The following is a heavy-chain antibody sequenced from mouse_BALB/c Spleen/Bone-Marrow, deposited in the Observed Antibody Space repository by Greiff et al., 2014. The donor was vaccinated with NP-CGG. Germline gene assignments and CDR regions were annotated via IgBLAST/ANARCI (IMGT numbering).Heavy chain of an antibody. D-gene: IGHD1-1*01. V-gene: IGHV2-9*02. Sequence: QVQLQQSGPGLVAPSQSLSITCTVSGFSLTSYGVHWVRQPPGKVLEWLGVIWAAGSTNYNSALMSRLSISKDNSKSQVFLKTNSLQTDDTAMYYCARGSYYEGAMDYWGQGTSVTVSS. CDR3: ARGSYYEGAMDY. J-gene: IGHJ4*01. CDR1: GFSLTSYG. CDR2: IWAAGST.